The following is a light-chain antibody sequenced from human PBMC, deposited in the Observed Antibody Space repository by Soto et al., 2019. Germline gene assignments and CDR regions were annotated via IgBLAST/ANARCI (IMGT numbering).Light chain of an antibody. CDR1: QSVSSSY. Sequence: EIVLTQSPGTLSLSPGERATLSCRASQSVSSSYLAWYQQKPGQAPRLLIYGASSRATGIPDRFSDSGSGTDFTLTISRLEPEDFAVYYCQQYGSSPPYTFGQGTKVDIK. CDR2: GAS. V-gene: IGKV3-20*01. J-gene: IGKJ2*01. CDR3: QQYGSSPPYT.